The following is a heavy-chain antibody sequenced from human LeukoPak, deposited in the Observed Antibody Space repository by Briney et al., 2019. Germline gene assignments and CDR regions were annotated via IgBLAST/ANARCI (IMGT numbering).Heavy chain of an antibody. V-gene: IGHV4-34*01. CDR1: GGSFSGYY. D-gene: IGHD2-2*01. CDR2: INHSGST. Sequence: SETLSLTCAVYGGSFSGYYWSWIRQAPGKGLEWIGEINHSGSTNYNPSLKSRVTISVDTSKNQFSLKLSSVTAADTAVYYCARGKTDIVVVPAARRYNWFDPWGQGTLVNVSS. CDR3: ARGKTDIVVVPAARRYNWFDP. J-gene: IGHJ5*02.